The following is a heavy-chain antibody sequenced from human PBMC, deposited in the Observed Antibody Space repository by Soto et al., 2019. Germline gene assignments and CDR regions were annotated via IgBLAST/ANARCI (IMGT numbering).Heavy chain of an antibody. CDR3: ARLYDVDTAMVYPNNWFAP. J-gene: IGHJ5*02. CDR1: GGTFSSYA. Sequence: ASVKVSCKASGGTFSSYAISWVRQAPGQGLEWMGGIIPIFGTANYAQKFQGRVTITADESTSTAYMELSSLRSEDTAVYYCARLYDVDTAMVYPNNWFAPGGRETRVTVSS. D-gene: IGHD5-18*01. V-gene: IGHV1-69*13. CDR2: IIPIFGTA.